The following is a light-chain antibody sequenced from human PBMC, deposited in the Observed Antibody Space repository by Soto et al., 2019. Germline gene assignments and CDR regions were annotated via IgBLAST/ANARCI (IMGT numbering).Light chain of an antibody. CDR2: RNN. Sequence: QSVLTQPPSASGTPGQRATMSCSGSSSNIGTNHVYWYQQVPGTAPKLLIYRNNQRPSGVSDRFSGSKSGTSASLAISGLRSEDEADYYCVAWDDSLSRPVFGGGTKVTVL. V-gene: IGLV1-47*01. CDR1: SSNIGTNH. CDR3: VAWDDSLSRPV. J-gene: IGLJ3*02.